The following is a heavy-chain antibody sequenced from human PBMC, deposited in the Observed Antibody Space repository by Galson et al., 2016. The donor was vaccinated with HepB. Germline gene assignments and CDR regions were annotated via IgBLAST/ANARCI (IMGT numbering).Heavy chain of an antibody. CDR3: AKTAGDWYCTTTRCYNYGMDV. V-gene: IGHV3-23*01. CDR2: VSGSGDGT. J-gene: IGHJ6*02. CDR1: GFTFSSYT. D-gene: IGHD2-2*02. Sequence: SLRLSCAASGFTFSSYTMSWVRQSPGGGLEWVSAVSGSGDGTYYAESVKGRLTISRDNSKNTVCLQMNSLRAEDTAVYYCAKTAGDWYCTTTRCYNYGMDVWGQGTTVTVSS.